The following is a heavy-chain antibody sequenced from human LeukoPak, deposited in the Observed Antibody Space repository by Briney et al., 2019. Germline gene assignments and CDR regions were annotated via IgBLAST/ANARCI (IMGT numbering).Heavy chain of an antibody. CDR1: GFTFSSYS. J-gene: IGHJ6*03. CDR2: ISSSRSTI. CDR3: AKSRLAAALVYYMDV. V-gene: IGHV3-48*01. Sequence: QTGGSLRLSCAASGFTFSSYSMNWVRQAPGKVLEWVSYISSSRSTIYYADSVKGRFTISRDNAKNSLYLQMNSLRAEDTALYYCAKSRLAAALVYYMDVWGKGTTVTISS. D-gene: IGHD6-13*01.